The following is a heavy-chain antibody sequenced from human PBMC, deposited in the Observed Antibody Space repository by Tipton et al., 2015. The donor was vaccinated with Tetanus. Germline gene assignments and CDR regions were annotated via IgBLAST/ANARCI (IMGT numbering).Heavy chain of an antibody. CDR2: ITFDGSTI. V-gene: IGHV3-30*03. CDR1: GFTFSTFG. J-gene: IGHJ4*02. D-gene: IGHD3-16*01. CDR3: AREDGGPTLDYFDS. Sequence: SLRLSCAASGFTFSTFGVHWVRQAPGKGLEWVAVITFDGSTIYYADSVKGRFTLSRDNSQNTLFLQMNSLKVEDTAVYYCAREDGGPTLDYFDSWGQGALVIVSS.